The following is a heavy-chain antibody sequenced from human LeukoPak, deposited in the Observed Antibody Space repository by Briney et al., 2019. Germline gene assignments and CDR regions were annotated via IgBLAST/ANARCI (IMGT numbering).Heavy chain of an antibody. CDR1: GYTFTNFG. D-gene: IGHD6-13*01. CDR3: ARVSRYSSRALYYNYYMDV. CDR2: ISAYNGNT. V-gene: IGHV1-18*01. J-gene: IGHJ6*03. Sequence: ASVKVSCKASGYTFTNFGISWVRQAPGQGLEWMGWISAYNGNTNYAQKFQGRATITTDESTSTAYMELSSLRSEDTAVYYCARVSRYSSRALYYNYYMDVWGKGTTVTVSS.